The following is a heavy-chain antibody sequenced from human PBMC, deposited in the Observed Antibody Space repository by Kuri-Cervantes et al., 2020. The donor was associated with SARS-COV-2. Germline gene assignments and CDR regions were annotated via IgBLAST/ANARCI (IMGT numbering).Heavy chain of an antibody. CDR2: ISAYNGNT. CDR1: GYTFTSYG. V-gene: IGHV1-18*01. CDR3: ARVGIVVVVAAIPDWFDP. D-gene: IGHD2-15*01. J-gene: IGHJ5*02. Sequence: ASVKVSCKASGYTFTSYGISWARQAPGQGLEWMGWISAYNGNTNYAQKLQGRVTMTTDTSTSTAYMELRSLRSDDTAVYYCARVGIVVVVAAIPDWFDPWGQGTLVTVSS.